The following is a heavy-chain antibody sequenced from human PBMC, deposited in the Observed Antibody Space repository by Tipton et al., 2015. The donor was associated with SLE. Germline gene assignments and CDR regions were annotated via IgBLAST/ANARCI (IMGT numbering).Heavy chain of an antibody. Sequence: TLSLTCTVSGGSISSYYWSWIRQPPGKGLEWIGYIYYSGSTNYNPSLKSRVTISVATSKNQFPLKLSSVTAADTAVYYCARGGTAMAYWCFDLWGRGTLVTVSS. J-gene: IGHJ2*01. CDR3: ARGGTAMAYWCFDL. CDR1: GGSISSYY. V-gene: IGHV4-59*08. D-gene: IGHD5-18*01. CDR2: IYYSGST.